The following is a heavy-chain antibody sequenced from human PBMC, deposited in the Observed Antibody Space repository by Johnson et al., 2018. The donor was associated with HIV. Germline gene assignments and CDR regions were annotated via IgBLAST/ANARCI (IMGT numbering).Heavy chain of an antibody. CDR3: VKGDEVVAATSGFDI. J-gene: IGHJ3*02. V-gene: IGHV3-30*02. Sequence: QVQLVESGGGVVQPGGSLRLSCAASGFTFSKYGMHWVRQAPGTGLDWVAFIRYDGSSRYYANSVKGRFTISRDNSKSTLYLQMNSRRPEDTAVYYCVKGDEVVAATSGFDIWGQGIMVIVSS. CDR2: IRYDGSSR. D-gene: IGHD2-15*01. CDR1: GFTFSKYG.